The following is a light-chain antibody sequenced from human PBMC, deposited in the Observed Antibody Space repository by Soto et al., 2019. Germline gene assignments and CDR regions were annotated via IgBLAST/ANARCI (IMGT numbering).Light chain of an antibody. CDR1: QSVSNNY. V-gene: IGKV3-20*01. J-gene: IGKJ1*01. Sequence: EIVLTQSPGTLSLSPGERATLSCGASQSVSNNYLAWYQQKPGQAPRLLIYGASNRATGIPDRFSGSGSGTDFTLTISXLEPEDFAVHYCQQYGSSGTFGQGTKVDTK. CDR2: GAS. CDR3: QQYGSSGT.